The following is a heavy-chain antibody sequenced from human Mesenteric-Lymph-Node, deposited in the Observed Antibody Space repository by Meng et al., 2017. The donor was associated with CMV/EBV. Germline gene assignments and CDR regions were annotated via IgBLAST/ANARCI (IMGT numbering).Heavy chain of an antibody. V-gene: IGHV3-21*01. CDR2: ISSSSREI. CDR1: GFTFRNYA. J-gene: IGHJ4*02. CDR3: VSTIVVVPAATTDY. D-gene: IGHD2-2*01. Sequence: GGSLRLSCSVSGFTFRNYAMNWVRQAPGKGLEWVPFISSSSREIHYADSVKGRFTISRDNAKNSLYLQLNSLRAEDSAVYYCVSTIVVVPAATTDYWGQGTMVTVSS.